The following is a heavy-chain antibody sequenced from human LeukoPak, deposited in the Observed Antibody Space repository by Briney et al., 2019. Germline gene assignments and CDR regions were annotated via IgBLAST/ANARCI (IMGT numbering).Heavy chain of an antibody. CDR3: AKDLVAAAGTENNWFDP. D-gene: IGHD6-13*01. CDR2: INSDGSST. CDR1: GFTFSSYW. V-gene: IGHV3-74*01. J-gene: IGHJ5*02. Sequence: PGGSLRLSCAASGFTFSSYWMHWVRQAPGKGLVWVSRINSDGSSTNYADSVKGRFTISRDNAKNTLYLQMNSLRAEDTAVYYCAKDLVAAAGTENNWFDPWGQGTLVTVSS.